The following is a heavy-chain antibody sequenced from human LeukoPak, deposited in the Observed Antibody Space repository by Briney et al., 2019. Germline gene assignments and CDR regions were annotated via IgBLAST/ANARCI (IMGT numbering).Heavy chain of an antibody. V-gene: IGHV3-11*04. J-gene: IGHJ4*02. CDR3: AREEPILGVTCFDY. CDR2: ISSSGSTI. D-gene: IGHD1-26*01. CDR1: GFTFSDYY. Sequence: GGSLRLSCAASGFTFSDYYMSWIRQAPGKGLEWVSYISSSGSTIYYADSVKGRFTISRDNAKNSLYLQMNSLRAEDTAMYYCAREEPILGVTCFDYWGQGTLVTVSS.